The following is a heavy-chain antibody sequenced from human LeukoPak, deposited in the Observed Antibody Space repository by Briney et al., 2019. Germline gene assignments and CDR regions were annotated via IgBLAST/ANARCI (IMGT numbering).Heavy chain of an antibody. CDR1: GFTFSSYG. V-gene: IGHV3-30*03. CDR2: ISYDGSNK. J-gene: IGHJ4*02. CDR3: ARDSLFGEYDY. D-gene: IGHD3-10*02. Sequence: GGSLRLSCAASGFTFSSYGMHWVRQAPGKGLEWVAVISYDGSNKYYADSVKGRFTISRDNSKNTLYLQMNSLRAEDTAVYYCARDSLFGEYDYWGQGTLVTVSS.